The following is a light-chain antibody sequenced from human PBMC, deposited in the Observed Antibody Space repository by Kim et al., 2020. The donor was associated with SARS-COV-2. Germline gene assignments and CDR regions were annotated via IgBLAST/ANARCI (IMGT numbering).Light chain of an antibody. CDR1: VLAKKY. V-gene: IGLV3-27*01. CDR3: YSAADNNHV. J-gene: IGLJ1*01. Sequence: SYELTQSSSVSVSPGQTANITCSGPVLAKKYGRWFQKKPGQAPVMVIYKDTERPSEISERFSGSSSGTTVTLTISGAQVEDEADYYCYSAADNNHVFGTGTKVTVL. CDR2: KDT.